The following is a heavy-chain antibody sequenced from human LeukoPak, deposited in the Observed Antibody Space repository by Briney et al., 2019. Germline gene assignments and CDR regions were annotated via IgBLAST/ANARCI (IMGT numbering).Heavy chain of an antibody. CDR2: ISTSSSYI. Sequence: PGRSLRLSCAASGFAFSSYTMNWVRQAPGKGLEWVSFISTSSSYIYYADSVKGRFTISRDNAKNSLYLQMNSLRAEDTAVYYCARVLGLSVAGNYGPPRRTLTDYWGQGTLVTVSS. J-gene: IGHJ4*02. D-gene: IGHD4-11*01. V-gene: IGHV3-21*01. CDR1: GFAFSSYT. CDR3: ARVLGLSVAGNYGPPRRTLTDY.